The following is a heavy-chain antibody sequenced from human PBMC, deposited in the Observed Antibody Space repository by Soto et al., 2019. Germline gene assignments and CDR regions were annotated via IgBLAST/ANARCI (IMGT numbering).Heavy chain of an antibody. CDR2: ISSSGSTI. D-gene: IGHD3-9*01. J-gene: IGHJ4*02. Sequence: RLSFAASGFTFSSYEMNWVRQAPGKGLEWVSYISSSGSTIYYADSVKGRFTISRDNAKNSLYLQMNGLRAEDTAVYYCATHILTTAWGQGTLVTVSS. V-gene: IGHV3-48*03. CDR1: GFTFSSYE. CDR3: ATHILTTA.